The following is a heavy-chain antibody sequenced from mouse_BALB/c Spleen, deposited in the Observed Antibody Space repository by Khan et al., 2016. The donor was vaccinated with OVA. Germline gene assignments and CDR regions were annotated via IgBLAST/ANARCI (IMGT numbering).Heavy chain of an antibody. CDR1: GYSITSNYA. V-gene: IGHV3-2*02. CDR3: ARQNYYGYALDY. Sequence: EVQLQESGPSLVKPSQSLSLTCTVTGYSITSNYAWSWIRQFPGSKLEWMGYISYSGATNYNPSLKSRISVTRDTSENQFFLQLSSVTTEDTATYFWARQNYYGYALDYWGQGTSVTVSS. D-gene: IGHD1-1*01. CDR2: ISYSGAT. J-gene: IGHJ4*01.